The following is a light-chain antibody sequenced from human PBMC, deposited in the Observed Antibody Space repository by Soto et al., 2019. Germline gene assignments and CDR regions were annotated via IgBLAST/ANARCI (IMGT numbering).Light chain of an antibody. CDR3: QNYKNYPWT. Sequence: AIRMTQSPSSLSASAGDRVAIACRASQDVGRYLDWYQQKPGQAPKILIYGASTLQSGVPSRFSGGVSGTDFTLTISCLQSEDFATYYCQNYKNYPWTFGQGTKVEIK. CDR1: QDVGRY. V-gene: IGKV1-8*01. CDR2: GAS. J-gene: IGKJ1*01.